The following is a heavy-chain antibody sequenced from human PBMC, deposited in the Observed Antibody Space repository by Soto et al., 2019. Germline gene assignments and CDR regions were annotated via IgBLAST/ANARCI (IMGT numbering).Heavy chain of an antibody. CDR2: ISSSGSTI. D-gene: IGHD3-10*01. J-gene: IGHJ6*02. Sequence: PVGSLRLSCAASGFTFSSYEMNWVRQAPGKGLEWVSYISSSGSTIYYADSVKGRFTISRDNAKNSLYLQMNSLRAEDTAVYYCARPLSGSYYNEGGYGMDVWGQGTTVTVSS. CDR1: GFTFSSYE. V-gene: IGHV3-48*03. CDR3: ARPLSGSYYNEGGYGMDV.